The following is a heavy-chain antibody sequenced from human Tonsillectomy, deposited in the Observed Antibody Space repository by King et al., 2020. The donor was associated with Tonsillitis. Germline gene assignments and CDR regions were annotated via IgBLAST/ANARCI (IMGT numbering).Heavy chain of an antibody. V-gene: IGHV3-30*04. Sequence: QVQLVESGGGVVQPGRSLRLSCAASGFTFSSYAMHWVRQAPGKGLEWVALILYDGSNKKYADSVKGRFTISRDNSKNTLYLQMNSLRLEDTAVYYCARDRGSNGWGAFDIWGQGTMVPVSS. CDR3: ARDRGSNGWGAFDI. CDR2: ILYDGSNK. D-gene: IGHD2-8*01. J-gene: IGHJ3*02. CDR1: GFTFSSYA.